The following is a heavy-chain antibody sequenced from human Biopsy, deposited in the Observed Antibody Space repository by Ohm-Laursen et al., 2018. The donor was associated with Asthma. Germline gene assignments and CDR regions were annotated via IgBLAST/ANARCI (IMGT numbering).Heavy chain of an antibody. D-gene: IGHD3-16*01. CDR1: GFGFDDFG. CDR3: AKVGNRRWYVSFDS. J-gene: IGHJ4*02. CDR2: ISCNGASF. V-gene: IGHV3-9*01. Sequence: SLRLSCAASGFGFDDFGMHWVRQAPGKGLEWVSSISCNGASFDYADSVMGRFTISRDNAKNSLYLQMNSLTTEDTALYYCAKVGNRRWYVSFDSWGQGTLVTVSS.